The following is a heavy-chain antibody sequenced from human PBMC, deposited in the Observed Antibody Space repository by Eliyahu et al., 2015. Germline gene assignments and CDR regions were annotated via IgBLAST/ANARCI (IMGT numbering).Heavy chain of an antibody. D-gene: IGHD3-9*01. CDR2: IIPIFGTA. J-gene: IGHJ4*02. V-gene: IGHV1-69*01. Sequence: LEWMGGIIPIFGTANYAQKFQGRVTITADESTSTAYMELSSLRSEDTAVYYCARGILSGWLPGGYWGQGTLVTVSS. CDR3: ARGILSGWLPGGY.